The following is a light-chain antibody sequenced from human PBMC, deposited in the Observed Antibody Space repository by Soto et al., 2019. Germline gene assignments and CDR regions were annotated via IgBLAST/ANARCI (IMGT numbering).Light chain of an antibody. Sequence: DIVMTQSPATLSVSPGERATLSCRARQSVASNLAWYQQRPGQAPRLLIYGASIRATGVPVRFSGSGSGTEFTLTISSLQSEDFAVYYCHHYNNWPHTFGGGTKVEIK. CDR1: QSVASN. V-gene: IGKV3-15*01. CDR3: HHYNNWPHT. CDR2: GAS. J-gene: IGKJ4*01.